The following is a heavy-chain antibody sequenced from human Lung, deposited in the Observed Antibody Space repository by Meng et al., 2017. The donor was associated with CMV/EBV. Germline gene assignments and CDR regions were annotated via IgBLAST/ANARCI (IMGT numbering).Heavy chain of an antibody. V-gene: IGHV3-49*04. D-gene: IGHD3-3*01. J-gene: IGHJ4*02. CDR2: IRSKGYGGTR. CDR1: GFSFGDYA. Sequence: SCTASGFSFGDYAMNWVRQAPGKGLEWVGFIRSKGYGGTREYAASVKGRFTISRDDSKTIAYLQMNSLKTEDTAVYYCTRGGTIFGMVTSFDYWGQGKXV. CDR3: TRGGTIFGMVTSFDY.